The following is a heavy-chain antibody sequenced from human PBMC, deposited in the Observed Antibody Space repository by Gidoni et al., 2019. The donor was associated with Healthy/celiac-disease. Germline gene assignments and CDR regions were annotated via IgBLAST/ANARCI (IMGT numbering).Heavy chain of an antibody. CDR1: GFPFSIYA. CDR2: ISYDGSNK. Sequence: QVQLVESGGGVVQPGRSLRLSCAASGFPFSIYAMHWVRQAPGKGLEWVAVISYDGSNKYYADSVKGRFTISRDNSKNTLYLQMNSLRAEDTAVYYCARGSPTLLWSLEELDYWGQGTLVTVSS. J-gene: IGHJ4*02. CDR3: ARGSPTLLWSLEELDY. D-gene: IGHD3-10*01. V-gene: IGHV3-30*04.